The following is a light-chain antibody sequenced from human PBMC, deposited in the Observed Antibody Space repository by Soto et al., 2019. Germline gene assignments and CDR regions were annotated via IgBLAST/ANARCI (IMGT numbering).Light chain of an antibody. Sequence: EIVLTESPGTLSLSRGKRATLSCRASQSVSSSYLGWYQQKPGQAPRLLIYGASSRATGIPDRFSGSGSGTDFTLTISRLEPEDFAVYYCQQYGSPPITFGQGTRLEIK. J-gene: IGKJ5*01. V-gene: IGKV3-20*01. CDR2: GAS. CDR1: QSVSSSY. CDR3: QQYGSPPIT.